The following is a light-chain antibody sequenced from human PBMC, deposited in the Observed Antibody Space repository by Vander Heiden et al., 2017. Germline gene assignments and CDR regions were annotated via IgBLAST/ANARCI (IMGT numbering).Light chain of an antibody. J-gene: IGLJ2*01. V-gene: IGLV2-14*03. CDR1: SNDVGGFNY. CDR3: SSYTRTSSLV. CDR2: DVS. Sequence: QSALPQPASVSGSPGQSITISCPGTSNDVGGFNYVSWYQQHPGKAPKLMIYDVSNRPSGVSDRFSGSKSGNTASLTISVLQAEDEADYYCSSYTRTSSLVFGGGTKLAVL.